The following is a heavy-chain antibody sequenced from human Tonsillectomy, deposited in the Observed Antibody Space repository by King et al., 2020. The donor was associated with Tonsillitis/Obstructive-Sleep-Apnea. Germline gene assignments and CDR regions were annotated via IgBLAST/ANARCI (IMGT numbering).Heavy chain of an antibody. Sequence: VQLVESGGGLVKPGGSLRLSCVASGFTFSGYSMNWVRPAPGKGLEWVSSISSSSSYIYYADSLKGRFTISRDNPKNSLYLQMNSLRAEDTAVYYCVRVVTSGSSWGQGTLVTVSS. V-gene: IGHV3-21*01. CDR1: GFTFSGYS. CDR3: VRVVTSGSS. J-gene: IGHJ4*02. D-gene: IGHD3-10*01. CDR2: ISSSSSYI.